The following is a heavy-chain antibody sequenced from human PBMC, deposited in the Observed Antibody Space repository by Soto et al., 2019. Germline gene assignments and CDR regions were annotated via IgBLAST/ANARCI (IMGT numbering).Heavy chain of an antibody. D-gene: IGHD1-26*01. V-gene: IGHV3-21*02. J-gene: IGHJ4*02. CDR3: ARDLAGAAY. CDR2: ISNSRDYR. Sequence: EVQLLESGGGLVKPGGSLRLSCVASGFNLSNYRMNWVRQAPGKGLEWVSCISNSRDYRNYADSVRGRFTISRDNAKNSLFLQMNSLRVEDTAVYYCARDLAGAAYWGQGTLVTVSS. CDR1: GFNLSNYR.